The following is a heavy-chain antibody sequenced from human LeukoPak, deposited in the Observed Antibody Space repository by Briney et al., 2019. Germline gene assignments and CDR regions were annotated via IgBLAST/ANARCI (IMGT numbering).Heavy chain of an antibody. Sequence: PSETLSLTCTVSGGSISSGSYYWSWIRQPAGKGLEWIGRIYSSGGTNYNPSLKSRVTVSVDTSKNQFSLKLSSVTAADTAVYYCARAGITRGGGTNWFDPWGQGTLVTVSS. CDR3: ARAGITRGGGTNWFDP. V-gene: IGHV4-61*02. CDR1: GGSISSGSYY. J-gene: IGHJ5*02. D-gene: IGHD3-16*01. CDR2: IYSSGGT.